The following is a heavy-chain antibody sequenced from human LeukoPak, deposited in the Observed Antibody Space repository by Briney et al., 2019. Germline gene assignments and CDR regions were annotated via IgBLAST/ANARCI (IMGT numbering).Heavy chain of an antibody. J-gene: IGHJ4*02. CDR2: INPNSGGT. D-gene: IGHD3-9*01. CDR1: GYTSTGYY. Sequence: ASVKVSCKASGYTSTGYYMHWVRQAPGQGLEWMGWINPNSGGTNYAQKFQGRVTMTRDTSISTAYMELSRLRSDDTAVYYCARLYRSASRPHLDWLLEDYWGQGTLVTVSS. V-gene: IGHV1-2*02. CDR3: ARLYRSASRPHLDWLLEDY.